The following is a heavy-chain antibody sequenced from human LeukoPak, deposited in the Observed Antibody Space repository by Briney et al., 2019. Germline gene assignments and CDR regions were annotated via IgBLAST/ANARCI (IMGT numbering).Heavy chain of an antibody. Sequence: PGGSLRLSCAASGFTFSSYGMHWVRQAPGKGLEWVAVIWYDGSNKYYADSVKGRFTISRDNSKNTLYLQMSSLRAEDTAIYYCAKRLLVHYFDSWGQGTLVTVSS. D-gene: IGHD2-21*01. CDR3: AKRLLVHYFDS. CDR2: IWYDGSNK. CDR1: GFTFSSYG. V-gene: IGHV3-33*06. J-gene: IGHJ4*02.